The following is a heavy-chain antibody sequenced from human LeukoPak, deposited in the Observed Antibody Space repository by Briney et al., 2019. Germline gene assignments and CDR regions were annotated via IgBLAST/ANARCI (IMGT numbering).Heavy chain of an antibody. V-gene: IGHV4-59*11. J-gene: IGHJ4*02. CDR1: GVSITTHY. CDR3: ARGERPGCDF. D-gene: IGHD3-16*01. CDR2: ISYSGST. Sequence: NASETLSLTCTVSGVSITTHYWSWIRQPPGKGLEWLGYISYSGSTNYNPSLKSRVTISMDTSKNQFSPKLNSVTAADTAVYYCARGERPGCDFWGLGTLVTVSS.